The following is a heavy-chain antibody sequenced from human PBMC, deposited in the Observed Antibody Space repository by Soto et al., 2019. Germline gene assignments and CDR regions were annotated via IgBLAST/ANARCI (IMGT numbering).Heavy chain of an antibody. CDR3: ARELDTTGYILRY. J-gene: IGHJ4*02. CDR2: LYTRGNT. Sequence: GESLKISCAASGFTVSSNYMTWVRQAPGKGLEWVSILYTRGNTYYADSVKGRFTISRDNSDNTLYLQMNSLRAEDTAMYYCARELDTTGYILRYWGQGTLVTVSS. V-gene: IGHV3-53*01. D-gene: IGHD3-9*01. CDR1: GFTVSSNY.